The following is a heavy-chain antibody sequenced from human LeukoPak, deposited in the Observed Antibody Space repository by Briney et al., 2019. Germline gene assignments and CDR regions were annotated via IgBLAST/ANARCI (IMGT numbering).Heavy chain of an antibody. Sequence: PGGSLRLSCAASGFTFSSYAMSWVRQAPGKGLEWVSAISGSGGSTYYADSVKGRFTISRDNSKNTLYLQINSLRAEDTAVYYCAKDPDYYDGSEGDAFDIWGQGTMVTVSS. D-gene: IGHD3-22*01. J-gene: IGHJ3*02. CDR2: ISGSGGST. CDR3: AKDPDYYDGSEGDAFDI. V-gene: IGHV3-23*01. CDR1: GFTFSSYA.